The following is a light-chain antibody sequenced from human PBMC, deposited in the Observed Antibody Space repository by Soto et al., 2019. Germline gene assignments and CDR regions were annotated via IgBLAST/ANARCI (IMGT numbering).Light chain of an antibody. CDR1: QSISSY. J-gene: IGKJ2*01. CDR2: AAS. V-gene: IGKV1-39*01. CDR3: QQSYRTPPGT. Sequence: DIQMTQSPSSMSASVGDRVTITCRASQSISSYLNWYQQKPGKAPKLLSYAASSLQSGAPSRFSGSGSGTDFTLTISSLQPEDFATYYCQQSYRTPPGTFGQRTKLEIK.